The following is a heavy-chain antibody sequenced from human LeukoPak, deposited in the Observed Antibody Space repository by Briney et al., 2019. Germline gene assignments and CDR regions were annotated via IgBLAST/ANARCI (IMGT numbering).Heavy chain of an antibody. D-gene: IGHD6-19*01. V-gene: IGHV3-48*03. CDR2: ISSSGSTI. Sequence: GGSLRLSCAASGFTFSSYEMNWVRQAPGKGLEWVSYISSSGSTIYYADSVKGRFTISRDNAKNSLYLQMNSLRPEDTAVYYCARDRGYSSFDYWGQGTLVTVSS. CDR1: GFTFSSYE. J-gene: IGHJ4*02. CDR3: ARDRGYSSFDY.